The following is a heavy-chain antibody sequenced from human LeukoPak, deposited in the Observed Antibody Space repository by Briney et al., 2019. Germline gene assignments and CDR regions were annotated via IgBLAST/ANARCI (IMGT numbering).Heavy chain of an antibody. V-gene: IGHV4-61*08. D-gene: IGHD3-3*01. CDR1: GGSISSGGYS. Sequence: PSETLSLTCAVSGGSISSGGYSWSWIRQPPGKGLEWIGYIYYSGSTNYNPSLKSRVTISVDTSKNQFSLRLSSVTAADTAVYFCARVGLEAHLSPMDVWGQGTTVTVSS. CDR3: ARVGLEAHLSPMDV. J-gene: IGHJ6*02. CDR2: IYYSGST.